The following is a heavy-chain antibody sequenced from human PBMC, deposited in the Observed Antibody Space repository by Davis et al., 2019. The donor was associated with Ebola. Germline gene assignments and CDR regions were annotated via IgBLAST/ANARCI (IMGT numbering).Heavy chain of an antibody. CDR1: GFTVSSNY. CDR3: ARGLAVADFDY. V-gene: IGHV3-53*01. D-gene: IGHD6-19*01. CDR2: IYSGGST. Sequence: PGGSLRPSCAASGFTVSSNYTSWVRQAPGKGLEWVSVIYSGGSTYYADSVKGRFTISRDNAKNSLYLQMNSLRAEDTAVYYCARGLAVADFDYWGQGTLVTVSS. J-gene: IGHJ4*02.